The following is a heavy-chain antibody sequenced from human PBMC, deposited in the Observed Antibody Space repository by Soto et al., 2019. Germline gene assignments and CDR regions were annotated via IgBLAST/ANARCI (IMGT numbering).Heavy chain of an antibody. V-gene: IGHV3-20*01. CDR2: INWNGGST. J-gene: IGHJ6*02. Sequence: GGSLRLSCAASGFTFDDYGMSWVRQAPGKGLEWVAGINWNGGSTGYADSVKGRFTISRANAKNYLYLQMNSLSAEDMALYHCARSCRIYDVWSGYSYYYYCMDVWGQGTTVTVSS. D-gene: IGHD3-3*01. CDR3: ARSCRIYDVWSGYSYYYYCMDV. CDR1: GFTFDDYG.